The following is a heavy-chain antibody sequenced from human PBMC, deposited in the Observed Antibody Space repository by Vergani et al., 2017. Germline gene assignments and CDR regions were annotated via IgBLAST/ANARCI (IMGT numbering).Heavy chain of an antibody. D-gene: IGHD6-19*01. V-gene: IGHV4-59*11. CDR3: ASTPTPIAYSSGWARDAFDI. CDR1: GVSISSQY. Sequence: QVQLQESGPGLVTPSETLSLTCTVSGVSISSQYCGLIPQPPGKGPGWIGDICYSGSTNYNPSLKSRVIISVNTSKNQFSLKRSNVTAADTAVYYFASTPTPIAYSSGWARDAFDIWGQGTMVTVSS. J-gene: IGHJ3*02. CDR2: ICYSGST.